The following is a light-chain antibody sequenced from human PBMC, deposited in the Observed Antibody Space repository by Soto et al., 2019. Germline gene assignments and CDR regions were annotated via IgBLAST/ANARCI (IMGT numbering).Light chain of an antibody. J-gene: IGLJ1*01. Sequence: QSALTQPASVSGSPGQSITISCTGTTSDVGGYNYVSWYQQYPGKAPKLMIYDVNNRPSGVSNRFSGSKSGNTASLTISGLQAEDEADYYCSSYTSSASYVFGIGTKVTVL. V-gene: IGLV2-14*01. CDR2: DVN. CDR3: SSYTSSASYV. CDR1: TSDVGGYNY.